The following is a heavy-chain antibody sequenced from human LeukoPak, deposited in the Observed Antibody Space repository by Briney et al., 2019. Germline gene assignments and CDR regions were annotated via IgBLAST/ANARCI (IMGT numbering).Heavy chain of an antibody. CDR3: ANGWFSQDYFDY. J-gene: IGHJ4*02. D-gene: IGHD6-19*01. CDR2: IYYSGST. CDR1: GGSISSSSYY. V-gene: IGHV4-39*01. Sequence: PSETLSLTCTVSGGSISSSSYYWGWIRQPPGKGLEWIGSIYYSGSTYYNPSLKSRVTISVDTSKNQFSLKLSSVTAADTAVYYCANGWFSQDYFDYWGQGTLVTVSS.